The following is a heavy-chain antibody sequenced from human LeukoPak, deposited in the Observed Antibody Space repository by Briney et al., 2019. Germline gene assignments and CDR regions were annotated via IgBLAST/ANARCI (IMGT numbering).Heavy chain of an antibody. CDR3: ANGGYCSGGSCYDSVLVIDY. V-gene: IGHV3-30*18. CDR2: ISYDGSNK. CDR1: GFTFSSYG. Sequence: GGSLRLSCAVSGFTFSSYGMHWVRQAPGKGLEWVAVISYDGSNKYYADSVKGRFTISRDNSKNTLYLQMNSLRAEDTAVYYCANGGYCSGGSCYDSVLVIDYWGQGTLVTVSS. J-gene: IGHJ4*02. D-gene: IGHD2-15*01.